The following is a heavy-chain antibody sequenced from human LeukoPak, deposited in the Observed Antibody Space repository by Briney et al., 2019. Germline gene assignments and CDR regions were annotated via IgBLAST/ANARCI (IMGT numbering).Heavy chain of an antibody. V-gene: IGHV1-2*02. Sequence: ASVKVSCKASGYTFTGYYMHWVRQAPGQGLEWMGWINPNSGGTNYAQKFQGRVTMTRDTSISTAYMELSRLRSDDTAVYYCARDLGSSGRLYYFDYWGQGTLVTVSS. CDR1: GYTFTGYY. CDR3: ARDLGSSGRLYYFDY. CDR2: INPNSGGT. D-gene: IGHD6-19*01. J-gene: IGHJ4*02.